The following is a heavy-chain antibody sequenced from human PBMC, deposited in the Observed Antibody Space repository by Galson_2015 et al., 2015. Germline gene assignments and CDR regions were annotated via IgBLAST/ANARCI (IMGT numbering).Heavy chain of an antibody. CDR3: ARGPSSGWYGRWLDP. CDR2: IYSGGSDT. V-gene: IGHV5-51*01. Sequence: QSGAEVKKPGESLKISCKGSGYSFTSYWIGWVRQMPGKGLEWMGIIYSGGSDTRYSPSFQGQVTISADKSISTAYLQWSSLKASDTAMYYCARGPSSGWYGRWLDPWGQGTLVTVSS. D-gene: IGHD6-19*01. CDR1: GYSFTSYW. J-gene: IGHJ5*02.